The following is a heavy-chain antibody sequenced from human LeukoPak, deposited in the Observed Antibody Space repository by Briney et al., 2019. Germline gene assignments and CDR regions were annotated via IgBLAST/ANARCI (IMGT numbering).Heavy chain of an antibody. V-gene: IGHV4-30-2*01. Sequence: PSETLPLTCTVSGGSISTGGYYWSWIRQPPGKGLEWIGYIYHSGSTYYNPSLKSRVTISVDRSKNQFSLKLSSVTAADTAVYYCAREGNWGNDAFDIWGQGTMVTVSS. D-gene: IGHD7-27*01. J-gene: IGHJ3*02. CDR1: GGSISTGGYY. CDR3: AREGNWGNDAFDI. CDR2: IYHSGST.